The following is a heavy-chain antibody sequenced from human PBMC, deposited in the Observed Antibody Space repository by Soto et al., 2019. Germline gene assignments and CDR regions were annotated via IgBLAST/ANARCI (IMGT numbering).Heavy chain of an antibody. CDR2: IYHSGST. Sequence: QVQLQESGPGLVKPSGTLSLTCAVSGGSISSSNWWSWVRQPPGKGLEWIGEIYHSGSTNYNPSLKSRVTISVDKSKNQCAQKLSAVTAADTAGYYCARTVTTLYYGMDVWGQGTTVTVSS. CDR1: GGSISSSNW. D-gene: IGHD4-17*01. CDR3: ARTVTTLYYGMDV. J-gene: IGHJ6*02. V-gene: IGHV4-4*02.